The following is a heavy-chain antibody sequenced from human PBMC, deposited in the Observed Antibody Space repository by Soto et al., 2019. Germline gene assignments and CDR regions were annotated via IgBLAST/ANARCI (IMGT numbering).Heavy chain of an antibody. CDR2: FGGSGGST. J-gene: IGHJ4*02. D-gene: IGHD1-1*01. V-gene: IGHV3-23*01. CDR1: XXXXXXXX. Sequence: GGSLXLSXXXSXXXXXXXXXXXXXQAPGXGXEWVSAFGGSGGSTYYADSVKGRFTISRDNSKNTLYLQMNSLRAEDTAVYYCAKVSSPNVRYFDYWGQGTLVTVSS. CDR3: AKVSSPNVRYFDY.